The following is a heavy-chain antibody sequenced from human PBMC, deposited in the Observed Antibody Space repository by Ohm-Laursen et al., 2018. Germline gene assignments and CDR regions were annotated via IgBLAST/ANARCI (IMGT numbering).Heavy chain of an antibody. V-gene: IGHV3-21*01. CDR3: AKGDDYSNTGFFDY. CDR2: ISSSSSYI. J-gene: IGHJ4*02. CDR1: GFTFSSYS. D-gene: IGHD4-11*01. Sequence: SLRLSCAASGFTFSSYSMIWVRQAPGKGLEWVSSISSSSSYIYYADSVKGRFTISRDNAKNSLYLQMNSLRAEDTAVYYCAKGDDYSNTGFFDYWGQGTLVTVSS.